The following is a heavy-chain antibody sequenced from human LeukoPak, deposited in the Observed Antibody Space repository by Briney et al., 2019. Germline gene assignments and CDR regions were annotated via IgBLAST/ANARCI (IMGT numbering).Heavy chain of an antibody. D-gene: IGHD6-13*01. J-gene: IGHJ4*02. CDR1: GGSFIGFH. V-gene: IGHV4-34*01. CDR3: ARHTLRLSWSGEVDY. Sequence: PSETLSLTCAVYGGSFIGFHWNWIRQPPGKGLEWIGEINHSGSTNYNPSLKSRVTISVDTSKNQFSLKLSSVTAADTAVYYCARHTLRLSWSGEVDYWGQGTLVTVSS. CDR2: INHSGST.